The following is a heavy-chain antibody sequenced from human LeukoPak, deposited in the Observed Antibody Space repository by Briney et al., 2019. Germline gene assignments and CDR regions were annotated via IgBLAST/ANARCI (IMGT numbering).Heavy chain of an antibody. CDR1: GFTFSSYA. V-gene: IGHV3-23*01. CDR2: ISGSGGST. Sequence: PGGSLRLSCAASGFTFSSYAMSWVRQAPGKGLEWVSAISGSGGSTYYADSVKGRFTISRDNSKNTLYLQMNSLRAEDPAVYYCAKGNGDIVVVPAAMPLYYYYYYMDVWGKGTTVTVSS. CDR3: AKGNGDIVVVPAAMPLYYYYYYMDV. D-gene: IGHD2-2*01. J-gene: IGHJ6*03.